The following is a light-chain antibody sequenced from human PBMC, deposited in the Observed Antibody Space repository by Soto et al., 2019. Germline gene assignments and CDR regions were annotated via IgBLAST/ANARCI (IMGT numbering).Light chain of an antibody. J-gene: IGLJ3*02. CDR1: SSNIGSNT. V-gene: IGLV1-44*01. CDR2: SNN. Sequence: QSVLTQPPSASGTPGQRVTISCSGSSSNIGSNTVNWYQQLPGTAPKLLIYSNNQRPSGVPDRFSGSNSGSSASLAISGLRSEDEADYFCAAWDDSLSAWVFGGGTKVTVL. CDR3: AAWDDSLSAWV.